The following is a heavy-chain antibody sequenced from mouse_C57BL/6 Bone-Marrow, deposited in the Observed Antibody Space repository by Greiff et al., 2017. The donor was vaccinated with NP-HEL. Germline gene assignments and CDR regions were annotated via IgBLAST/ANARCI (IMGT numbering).Heavy chain of an antibody. CDR1: GYTFTDYN. D-gene: IGHD2-5*01. CDR2: INPNNGGT. Sequence: VQLQQSGPELVKPGASVKIPCKASGYTFTDYNMDWVKQSHGKSLEWIGDINPNNGGTIYNQKFKGKATLTVDKSSSTAYMELRSLTSEDTAVYYCARWGYSNYIYWYFDVWGTGTTVTVSS. CDR3: ARWGYSNYIYWYFDV. V-gene: IGHV1-18*01. J-gene: IGHJ1*03.